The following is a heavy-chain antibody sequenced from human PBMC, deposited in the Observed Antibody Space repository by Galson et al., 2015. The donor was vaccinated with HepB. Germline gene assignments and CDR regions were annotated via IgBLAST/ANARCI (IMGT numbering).Heavy chain of an antibody. D-gene: IGHD4-17*01. V-gene: IGHV3-49*03. Sequence: SLRLSCAASGFTFGDYAMSWFRQAPGKGLEWVGFIRSKAYGGPTEYAASVKGRFTISRDDSKSIAYLQMNSLKTEDTAVYYCTRDPPTTVTTFDFWGQGTLVTVSS. CDR1: GFTFGDYA. CDR3: TRDPPTTVTTFDF. J-gene: IGHJ4*02. CDR2: IRSKAYGGPT.